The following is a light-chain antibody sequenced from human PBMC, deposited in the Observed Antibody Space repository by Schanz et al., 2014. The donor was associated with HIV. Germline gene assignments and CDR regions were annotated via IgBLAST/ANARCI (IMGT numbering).Light chain of an antibody. CDR1: SSDIGTYNY. CDR3: SSYANTDTVL. J-gene: IGLJ2*01. CDR2: DVS. V-gene: IGLV2-14*03. Sequence: QSALTQPASVSGSPGQSITISCSGSSSDIGTYNYISWYQQHPGKAPKLMIYDVSVRPSGVPDRFSGSKSGNTASLTISGLQAEDEADYYCSSYANTDTVLFGGGTKLTVL.